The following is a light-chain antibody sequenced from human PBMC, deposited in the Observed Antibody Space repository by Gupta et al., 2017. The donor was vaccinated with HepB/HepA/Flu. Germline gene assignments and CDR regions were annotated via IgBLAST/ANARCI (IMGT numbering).Light chain of an antibody. Sequence: QSALTQPASVSGSPGQSITISCTGTSNDIGAYNYVSWYQQHPGKAPKLIISDVSNRPSGVSERFSGSKYGNTAYLTISGLQAEDEADYYCSSHAPSDFFGTGTKVSVL. CDR3: SSHAPSDF. CDR1: SNDIGAYNY. CDR2: DVS. J-gene: IGLJ1*01. V-gene: IGLV2-14*03.